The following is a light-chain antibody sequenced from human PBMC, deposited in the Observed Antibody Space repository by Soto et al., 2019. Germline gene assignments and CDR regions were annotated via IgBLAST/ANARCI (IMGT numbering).Light chain of an antibody. CDR1: SPKIVLGYD. CDR2: GNS. V-gene: IGLV1-40*01. Sequence: QPPSMSGAPGQRVTNSCTRSSPKIVLGYDVHCYQQLPGTAPILLIYGNSNRPSGVPDRFSGSKSGTSASLAITGLQAEVEADYYCQYYDSSLSGFYVFGTGTKVT. J-gene: IGLJ1*01. CDR3: QYYDSSLSGFYV.